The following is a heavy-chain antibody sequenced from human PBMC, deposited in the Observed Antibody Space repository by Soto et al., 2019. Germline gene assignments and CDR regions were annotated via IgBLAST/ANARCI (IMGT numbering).Heavy chain of an antibody. CDR3: LRDNVSSGPQGGDYYGMDV. V-gene: IGHV4-61*01. J-gene: IGHJ6*02. CDR2: IYYSGST. D-gene: IGHD3-22*01. CDR1: GGSVSSGSYY. Sequence: PSETLSLTCTVSGGSVSSGSYYWSWIRQPPGKGLEWIGYIYYSGSTNYNPSLKSRVTISVDTSKNQFSLKLSSVTAADTAVYYCLRDNVSSGPQGGDYYGMDVWGQGTTVIVSS.